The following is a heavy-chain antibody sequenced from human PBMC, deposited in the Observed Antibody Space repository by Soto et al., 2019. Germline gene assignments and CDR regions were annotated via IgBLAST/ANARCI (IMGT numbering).Heavy chain of an antibody. Sequence: ASLKVSCKSSGYTFTGYYMHWVRQAPGQGLEWMGWINPNSGGTNYAQKFQGRVTMTRDTSISTAYMELSRLRSDDTAVYYCARDLPKIWPYYYYYGMDVWGQGTTVTVSS. CDR1: GYTFTGYY. D-gene: IGHD2-15*01. CDR2: INPNSGGT. CDR3: ARDLPKIWPYYYYYGMDV. J-gene: IGHJ6*02. V-gene: IGHV1-2*02.